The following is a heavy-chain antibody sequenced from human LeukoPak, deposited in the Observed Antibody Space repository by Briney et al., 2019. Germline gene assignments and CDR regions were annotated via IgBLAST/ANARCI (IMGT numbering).Heavy chain of an antibody. V-gene: IGHV4-4*07. CDR3: ARSYSGSSSARVDY. Sequence: SETLSLTCTVSGGSITSYYWSWIRQPAGKGLEWIGRIHTSGSTNYNSSLKSRVTMSVDMSKNQFSLKLSSVTAADTAVYYCARSYSGSSSARVDYWGQGTLVTVSS. D-gene: IGHD1-26*01. CDR2: IHTSGST. CDR1: GGSITSYY. J-gene: IGHJ4*02.